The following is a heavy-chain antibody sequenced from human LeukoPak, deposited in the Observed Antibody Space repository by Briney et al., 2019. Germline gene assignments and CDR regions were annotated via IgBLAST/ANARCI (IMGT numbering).Heavy chain of an antibody. D-gene: IGHD6-13*01. CDR3: ATDPRRYSRTFDI. V-gene: IGHV1-24*01. CDR2: FDPEDGET. CDR1: GYTLTELS. Sequence: ASVKVSCKVSGYTLTELSMHWVRQAPGKGLEWMGGFDPEDGETIYAQKFQGRVTMTEDTSTDTAYMELSSLRSENTAVYYCATDPRRYSRTFDIWGQGTVVTVSS. J-gene: IGHJ3*02.